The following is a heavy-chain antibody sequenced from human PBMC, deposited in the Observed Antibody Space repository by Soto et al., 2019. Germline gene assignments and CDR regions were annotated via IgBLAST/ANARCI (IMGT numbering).Heavy chain of an antibody. D-gene: IGHD6-19*01. V-gene: IGHV3-11*05. J-gene: IGHJ3*01. CDR3: ARPQGSGWRFNALDF. CDR2: ISSSISYT. CDR1: GFSLSDYS. Sequence: QVQLVESGGGLVKPGGSLTLSCAASGFSLSDYSMSWIRQAPGKGLEWVSYISSSISYTHYADSVKGRFTASRDNAKNSVFLHLNSLRSEDTAIYYCARPQGSGWRFNALDFWGQGTMVTVSS.